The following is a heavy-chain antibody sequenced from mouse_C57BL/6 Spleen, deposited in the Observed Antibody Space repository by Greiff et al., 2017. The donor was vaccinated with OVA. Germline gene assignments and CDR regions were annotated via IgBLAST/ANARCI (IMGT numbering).Heavy chain of an antibody. CDR3: ARHDTTVGVDD. CDR1: GYAFSSYW. J-gene: IGHJ2*01. CDR2: IYPGDGDT. D-gene: IGHD1-1*01. Sequence: VQLQESGAALVKPGASVTISCKASGYAFSSYWMNWVKPRPGKGLEWIGQIYPGDGDTNYHGKFKGKATLTADKSSSTAYRQLSSLTSEDSAVYFCARHDTTVGVDDWGQGTTLTVSS. V-gene: IGHV1-80*01.